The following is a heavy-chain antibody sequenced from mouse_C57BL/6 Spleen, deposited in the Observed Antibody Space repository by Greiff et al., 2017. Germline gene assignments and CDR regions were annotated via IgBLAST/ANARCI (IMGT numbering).Heavy chain of an antibody. CDR2: IDPNSGGT. J-gene: IGHJ4*01. CDR3: ARGTIVATGYYAMDY. Sequence: QVQLKQPGAELVKPGASVKLSCKASGYTFTSYWMHWVKQRPGRGLEWIGRIDPNSGGTKYNEQFKSKDTLTVDKPSSTAYMQLSSLTSEDSAVYYCARGTIVATGYYAMDYWGQGTSVTVSS. CDR1: GYTFTSYW. D-gene: IGHD1-1*01. V-gene: IGHV1-72*01.